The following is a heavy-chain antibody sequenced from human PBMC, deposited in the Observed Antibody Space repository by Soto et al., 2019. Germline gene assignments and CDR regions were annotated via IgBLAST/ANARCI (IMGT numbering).Heavy chain of an antibody. J-gene: IGHJ6*02. Sequence: QVQLVQSGAEVKKPGASVKVSCKASGYTFTSYDLNWVRQASGQGPEWMGWMNPNSGDTGYAQKFQGRVTMTRDTXISTAYLEEGSLRYEDTAVYYCARIGDPHYNYGMDVWGQGTTVTVSS. V-gene: IGHV1-8*01. D-gene: IGHD2-21*02. CDR1: GYTFTSYD. CDR3: ARIGDPHYNYGMDV. CDR2: MNPNSGDT.